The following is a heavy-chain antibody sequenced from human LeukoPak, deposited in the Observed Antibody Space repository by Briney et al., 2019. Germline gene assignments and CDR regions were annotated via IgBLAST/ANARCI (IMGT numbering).Heavy chain of an antibody. CDR3: AKSPVSSCRGSFCYPFDY. V-gene: IGHV3-48*03. Sequence: GGSLRLSCAASGFTFSSYEMNWVRQAPGKGLEWVSYISSSGSTIYYADSVKGRFTISRDNAKNSLYLQMNSLRAEDTAVYYCAKSPVSSCRGSFCYPFDYWGQGNLVTVSS. D-gene: IGHD2-15*01. J-gene: IGHJ4*02. CDR1: GFTFSSYE. CDR2: ISSSGSTI.